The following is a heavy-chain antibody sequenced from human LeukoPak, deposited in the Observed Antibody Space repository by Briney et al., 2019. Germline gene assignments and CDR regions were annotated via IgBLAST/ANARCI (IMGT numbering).Heavy chain of an antibody. J-gene: IGHJ5*02. V-gene: IGHV1-18*01. CDR2: ISAYNGNT. Sequence: ASVKVSCKASGYTFTSYGISWVRQAPGQGLEWMGWISAYNGNTNYAQKLQGRVTMTTDTSTSTAYMELRSLRSDDTAVYYCARVEDSGSYYGGGRIGNWFDPWGQGTLVTVSS. CDR1: GYTFTSYG. D-gene: IGHD1-26*01. CDR3: ARVEDSGSYYGGGRIGNWFDP.